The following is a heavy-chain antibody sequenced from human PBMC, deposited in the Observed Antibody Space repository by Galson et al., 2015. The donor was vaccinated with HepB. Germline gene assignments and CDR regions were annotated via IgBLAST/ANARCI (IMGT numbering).Heavy chain of an antibody. J-gene: IGHJ4*02. D-gene: IGHD3-3*01. CDR1: GFTFSNAW. CDR3: TTTYYDFWSGYSYPDY. V-gene: IGHV3-15*07. Sequence: SLRLSCAASGFTFSNAWMNWVRQAPGKGLEWVGRIKSKTDGGTTDYAAPVKGRFTISRDDSKNTLYLQMNSLKTEDTAVYYCTTTYYDFWSGYSYPDYWGQGTLVTVSS. CDR2: IKSKTDGGTT.